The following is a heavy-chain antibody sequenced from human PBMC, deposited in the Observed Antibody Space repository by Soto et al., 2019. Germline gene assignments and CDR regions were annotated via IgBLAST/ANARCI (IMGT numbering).Heavy chain of an antibody. CDR1: GRTFSSHA. D-gene: IGHD3-22*01. V-gene: IGHV1-69*13. CDR2: IIPIFGPA. J-gene: IGHJ6*02. CDR3: ARLLGESSGHIDYYYYGMDV. Sequence: SVKVSCKASGRTFSSHAINWVRQAPGQGLEWMGTIIPIFGPANFAKQFQGRVTITADESTTTAYMELSSLRSEDTAVYYCARLLGESSGHIDYYYYGMDVWGQGTTVTVSS.